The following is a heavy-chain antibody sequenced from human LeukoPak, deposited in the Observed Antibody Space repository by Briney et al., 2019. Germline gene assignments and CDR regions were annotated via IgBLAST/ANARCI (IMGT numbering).Heavy chain of an antibody. CDR1: GFTFSSYG. V-gene: IGHV3-30*18. CDR3: AKDLRSGWYNWYFDL. J-gene: IGHJ2*01. CDR2: ISYDGSNK. Sequence: PGGSLRLPCAASGFTFSSYGMHWVRQAPGKGLEWVAVISYDGSNKYYADSVKGRFTISRDNSKNTLYLQMNSLRAEDTAVYYCAKDLRSGWYNWYFDLWGRGTLVTVSS. D-gene: IGHD6-19*01.